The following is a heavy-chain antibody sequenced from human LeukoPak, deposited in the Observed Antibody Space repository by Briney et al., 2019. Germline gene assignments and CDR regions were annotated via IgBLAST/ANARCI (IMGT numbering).Heavy chain of an antibody. CDR2: IYTSGGS. D-gene: IGHD1-26*01. CDR3: ARVSGSYTDY. J-gene: IGHJ4*02. Sequence: SETLSLTCTVSGGSLSSYYWSWIRQPAGKGLEWVGRIYTSGGSNYNPSLKSRVTMSVDTSKNQFSLKLSSVTAADTAVYYCARVSGSYTDYWGQGTLVTVSS. CDR1: GGSLSSYY. V-gene: IGHV4-4*07.